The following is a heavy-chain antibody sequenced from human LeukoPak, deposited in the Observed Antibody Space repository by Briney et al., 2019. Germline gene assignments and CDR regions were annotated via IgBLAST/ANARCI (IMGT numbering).Heavy chain of an antibody. CDR3: AKTWYTDSEDY. CDR2: ISDGAGTP. D-gene: IGHD1-14*01. J-gene: IGHJ4*02. V-gene: IGHV3-23*01. CDR1: GFTFRGYT. Sequence: GGSLRLSRAASGFTFRGYTMSWVRQAPGKGLECVSGISDGAGTPYYADSVKGRFTISRDNSKNTLYLQINSLRAEDTAIYYCAKTWYTDSEDYWGQGTLVIVSS.